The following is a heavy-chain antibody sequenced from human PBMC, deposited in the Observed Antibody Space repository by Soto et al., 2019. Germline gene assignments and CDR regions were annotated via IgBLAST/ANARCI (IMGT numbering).Heavy chain of an antibody. CDR1: GGSFSGYY. V-gene: IGHV4-34*01. J-gene: IGHJ6*03. CDR2: INHSGST. Sequence: SETLSLTCAVYGGSFSGYYWSWIRQPPGKGLEWIGEINHSGSTNYNPSLKSRVTISVDTSKNQFSLKLGSVTAADTAVYYCARGNKQLEQRGPVGYYYYMDVWGKGTTVTVSS. D-gene: IGHD6-6*01. CDR3: ARGNKQLEQRGPVGYYYYMDV.